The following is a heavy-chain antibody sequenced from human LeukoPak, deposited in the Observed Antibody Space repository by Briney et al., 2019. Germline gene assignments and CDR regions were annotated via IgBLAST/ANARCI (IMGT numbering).Heavy chain of an antibody. J-gene: IGHJ6*03. V-gene: IGHV3-30*03. CDR3: ARGVSLAYYYYYMDV. CDR2: ISYDGSNK. D-gene: IGHD3-3*02. Sequence: PGGSLRLSCAASGFTFSSYGMHWVRQAPGKGLEWVAVISYDGSNKYYADSVKGRFTISRDNSKNTLYLQMNSLRAEDTAIYYCARGVSLAYYYYYMDVWGKGTTVSISS. CDR1: GFTFSSYG.